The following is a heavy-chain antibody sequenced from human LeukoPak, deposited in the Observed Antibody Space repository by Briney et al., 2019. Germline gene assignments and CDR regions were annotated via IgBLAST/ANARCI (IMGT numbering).Heavy chain of an antibody. V-gene: IGHV3-23*01. Sequence: GGSLRLSCAASGFTFSSYAMSWVRQAPGKGLEWVSAISGSGGSTYYADSVKGRFTISRDNSKNTLYLQMNSLRAEDTAVHYCAKDPYCSSTSCYDWSYWGQGTLVTVSS. J-gene: IGHJ4*02. CDR2: ISGSGGST. CDR1: GFTFSSYA. CDR3: AKDPYCSSTSCYDWSY. D-gene: IGHD2-2*01.